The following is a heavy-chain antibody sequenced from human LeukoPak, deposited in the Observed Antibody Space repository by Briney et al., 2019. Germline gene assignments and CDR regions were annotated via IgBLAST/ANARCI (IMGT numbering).Heavy chain of an antibody. CDR3: ARASVGAIDGGEDWFDP. CDR2: ISGSGGST. Sequence: GGSLRLSCAASGFTFSSYAMSWVRQAPGKGLEWVSAISGSGGSTYYADSVKGRFTISRDNAKNSLYLQMNSLRAEDTAVYYCARASVGAIDGGEDWFDPWGQGTLVTVSS. V-gene: IGHV3-23*01. D-gene: IGHD1-26*01. CDR1: GFTFSSYA. J-gene: IGHJ5*02.